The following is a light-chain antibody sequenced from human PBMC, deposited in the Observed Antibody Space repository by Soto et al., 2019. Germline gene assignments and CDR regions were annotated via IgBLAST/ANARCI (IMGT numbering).Light chain of an antibody. Sequence: IQITQSPSTLSASVGYRVTITCRASQDIRNDLGWYQQKPGKAPKLLIYAASSLQSGVPSRFSGSGSATDFTLTISALQTEDSATYYCQQSYSILWTFGQGTKVDIK. J-gene: IGKJ1*01. CDR3: QQSYSILWT. CDR2: AAS. V-gene: IGKV1-6*01. CDR1: QDIRND.